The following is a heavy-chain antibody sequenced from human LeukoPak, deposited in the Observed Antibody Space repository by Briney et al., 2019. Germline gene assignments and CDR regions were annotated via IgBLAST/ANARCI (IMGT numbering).Heavy chain of an antibody. CDR1: GGSISSGSYY. J-gene: IGHJ4*02. Sequence: PSETLSLTCTVSGGSISSGSYYWSWIRQPAGKGLEWIGRIYTSGSTNYNPSLKSRVTISIDTSKNQFSLKLSSVTAADTAVYYCARDEETTPDYWGQGTLVTVSS. CDR3: ARDEETTPDY. V-gene: IGHV4-61*02. D-gene: IGHD1-7*01. CDR2: IYTSGST.